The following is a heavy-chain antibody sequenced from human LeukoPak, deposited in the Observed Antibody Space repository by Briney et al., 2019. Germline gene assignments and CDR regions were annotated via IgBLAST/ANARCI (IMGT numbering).Heavy chain of an antibody. CDR2: ITNDGSST. J-gene: IGHJ4*02. Sequence: GGSLRLSCAASGLTFSSHWMHWVRQAPGKGLVWVSRITNDGSSTTYADSVKGRFTISRDNSKNTLYLQMNSLRAEDTAVYYCAKGTGPQAGLPFDYWGQGTLVTVSS. CDR1: GLTFSSHW. D-gene: IGHD1-14*01. CDR3: AKGTGPQAGLPFDY. V-gene: IGHV3-74*01.